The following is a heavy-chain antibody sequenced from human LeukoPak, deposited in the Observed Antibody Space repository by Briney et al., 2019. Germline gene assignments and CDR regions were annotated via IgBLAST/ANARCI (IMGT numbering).Heavy chain of an antibody. CDR3: ARDQDDYGDYWYFDL. CDR2: FSSSGRTI. CDR1: GFSFSNYE. Sequence: GGSLRLSCAASGFSFSNYEMNWVRQAPGKGRESVSYFSSSGRTIYYPDSVQGRFTISRDNAKNSLYLQMNRLRAEDTAVYYCARDQDDYGDYWYFDLWGRGTLVTVSS. V-gene: IGHV3-48*03. J-gene: IGHJ2*01. D-gene: IGHD4-17*01.